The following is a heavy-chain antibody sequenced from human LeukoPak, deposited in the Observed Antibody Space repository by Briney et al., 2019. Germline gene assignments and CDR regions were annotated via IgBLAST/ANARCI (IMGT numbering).Heavy chain of an antibody. CDR3: ARGSSSFGWFDP. V-gene: IGHV4-59*01. CDR2: IYYSGST. Sequence: SEALSLTCTVSDGSISSYYWSWIRQPPGKGLEWIGYIYYSGSTNYNPSLKSRVTISVDTSKNQFSLKLSSVTAADTAVYYCARGSSSFGWFDPWGQGTLVTVSS. CDR1: DGSISSYY. D-gene: IGHD6-13*01. J-gene: IGHJ5*02.